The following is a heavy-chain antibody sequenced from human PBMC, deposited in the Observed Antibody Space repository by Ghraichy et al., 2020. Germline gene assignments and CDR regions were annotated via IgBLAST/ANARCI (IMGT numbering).Heavy chain of an antibody. CDR2: IYYSGSI. D-gene: IGHD6-19*01. Sequence: SETLSLTCTVSGGSISSYYWSWIRQPPGKGLEWIGYIYYSGSINYNPSLKSRVTISVDTSKNQFSLKLSSVTAADTAVYYCARHSGSGWSGDYMDVWGKGTTVTVSS. CDR3: ARHSGSGWSGDYMDV. CDR1: GGSISSYY. V-gene: IGHV4-59*08. J-gene: IGHJ6*03.